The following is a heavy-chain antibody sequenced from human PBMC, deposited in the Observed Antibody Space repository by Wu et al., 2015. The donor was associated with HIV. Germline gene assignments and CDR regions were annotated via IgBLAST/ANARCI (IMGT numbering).Heavy chain of an antibody. Sequence: QVQLVQSGAEVKKPGASVKISCKASGDTTFTSYYIHWVRQAPGQGLEWMGIINLSGGNTNYAQKFQGRVTMTRDTSTNTVYMDLSSLRSEDTALYYCARDRSPYCFDFWGQGTLVTVSS. V-gene: IGHV1-46*01. CDR3: ARDRSPYCFDF. CDR2: INLSGGNT. D-gene: IGHD2-15*01. J-gene: IGHJ4*02. CDR1: GDTTFTSYY.